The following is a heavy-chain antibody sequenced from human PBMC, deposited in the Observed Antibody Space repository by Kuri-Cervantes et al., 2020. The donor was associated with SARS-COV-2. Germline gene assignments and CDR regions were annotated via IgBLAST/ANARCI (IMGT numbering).Heavy chain of an antibody. Sequence: GESLKISYAASGFTFSDYYMSWIRQAPGKGLEWVSYISSSGSTIYYADSVKGRFTISRDNAKNSLYLQMNSLRAEDTAVYYCAREEGWFPRKGFDYWGQGTLVTVSS. D-gene: IGHD6-19*01. CDR1: GFTFSDYY. CDR2: ISSSGSTI. CDR3: AREEGWFPRKGFDY. V-gene: IGHV3-11*01. J-gene: IGHJ4*02.